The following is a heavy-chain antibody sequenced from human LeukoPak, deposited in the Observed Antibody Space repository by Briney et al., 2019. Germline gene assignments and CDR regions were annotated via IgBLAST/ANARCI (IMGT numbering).Heavy chain of an antibody. Sequence: GGSLRLSCAASGFTLSSYWMHWVRQGPGKGLMWVARINSDGSSTIYADSMKGRLTIPRDNAKNTLYLQMNSLRAEDTAVYYCASPLAATSPWGQGTLVTVSS. D-gene: IGHD1-26*01. CDR3: ASPLAATSP. J-gene: IGHJ5*02. CDR1: GFTLSSYW. V-gene: IGHV3-74*01. CDR2: INSDGSST.